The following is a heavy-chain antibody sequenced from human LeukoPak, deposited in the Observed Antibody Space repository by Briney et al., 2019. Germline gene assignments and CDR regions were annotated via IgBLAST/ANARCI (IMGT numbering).Heavy chain of an antibody. V-gene: IGHV3-48*01. CDR2: ISSSSRTI. Sequence: GGSLRLSCAASGFTFSNAWMSWVRQAPGKGLEWVSYISSSSRTIYYADSMKGRFTISRDNAKNSLYLQMNSLRAEDTAVYYCARSSRELGGYAPWEVMPPFDYWGQGTLVTVSS. D-gene: IGHD1-7*01. CDR1: GFTFSNAW. J-gene: IGHJ4*02. CDR3: ARSSRELGGYAPWEVMPPFDY.